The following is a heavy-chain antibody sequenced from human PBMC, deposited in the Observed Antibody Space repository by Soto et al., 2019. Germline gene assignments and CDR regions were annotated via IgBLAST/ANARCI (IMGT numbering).Heavy chain of an antibody. CDR3: ARGGDYYGSGSSYFHY. CDR2: MNPNSGNT. Sequence: QVQLVQSGAEVKKPGASVKVSCKATGYTFTSYDINWVRQATGQGLEWMGWMNPNSGNTGYAQKFQGRVTMTRNTSISTAYMEVSSLRSEDTAVYYCARGGDYYGSGSSYFHYWGQGTLVTVFS. D-gene: IGHD3-10*01. J-gene: IGHJ4*02. V-gene: IGHV1-8*01. CDR1: GYTFTSYD.